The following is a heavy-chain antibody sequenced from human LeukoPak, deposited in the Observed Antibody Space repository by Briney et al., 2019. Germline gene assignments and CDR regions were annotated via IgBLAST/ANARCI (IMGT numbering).Heavy chain of an antibody. CDR1: GYSISSGYY. V-gene: IGHV4-38-2*02. CDR3: AREGLNMVRGVIPKEAWGWFDP. J-gene: IGHJ5*02. Sequence: SETLSLTCTVSGYSISSGYYWGWIRQPPGKGLEWIGSIYHSGGTYYNPSLKSRVTISVDTSKNQFSLKLTSVTAADTAVYYCAREGLNMVRGVIPKEAWGWFDPWGQGTLVTVSS. CDR2: IYHSGGT. D-gene: IGHD3-10*01.